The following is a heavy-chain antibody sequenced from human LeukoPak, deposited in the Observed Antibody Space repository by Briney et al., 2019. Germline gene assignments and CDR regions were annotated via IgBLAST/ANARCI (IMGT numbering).Heavy chain of an antibody. D-gene: IGHD2-15*01. V-gene: IGHV3-23*01. CDR2: IRSTGGDT. Sequence: GGSLRLSCAASGFTFRDYSMSWVCQAPGKGLGWVSNIRSTGGDTYYTDSVKGRFTISRDDSKNTLYLERNSLRAEDTAVYYCAKGGYTTWFDPWGQGTLVTVSS. CDR1: GFTFRDYS. CDR3: AKGGYTTWFDP. J-gene: IGHJ5*02.